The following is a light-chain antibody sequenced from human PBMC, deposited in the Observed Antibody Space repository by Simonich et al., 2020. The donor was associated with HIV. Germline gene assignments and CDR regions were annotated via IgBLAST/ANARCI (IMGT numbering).Light chain of an antibody. CDR1: QSVLYSSNNKNY. CDR3: QRYYSTGGT. Sequence: IVMTQSPDSLAVSLGERATIDCKSSQSVLYSSNNKNYLVWYQQKPGQPPKLLIYWASTRESGVPDRLSGSGSGTDFTVTISSLQAADVAVYYCQRYYSTGGTFGQGTKVELK. J-gene: IGKJ1*01. CDR2: WAS. V-gene: IGKV4-1*01.